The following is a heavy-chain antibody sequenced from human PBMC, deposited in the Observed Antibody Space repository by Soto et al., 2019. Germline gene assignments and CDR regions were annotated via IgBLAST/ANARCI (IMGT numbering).Heavy chain of an antibody. CDR3: VRDGTKTLRDWFDP. D-gene: IGHD1-1*01. V-gene: IGHV4-4*07. CDR1: VASISGYY. Sequence: PSETLSLTGTVSVASISGYYWSWIRKCAGKGLEWIGRIYATGTTDYNPSLKSRVMMSVDTSKKQFSLKLRSVTAADTAVYYCVRDGTKTLRDWFDPWGQGISVTVSS. CDR2: IYATGTT. J-gene: IGHJ5*02.